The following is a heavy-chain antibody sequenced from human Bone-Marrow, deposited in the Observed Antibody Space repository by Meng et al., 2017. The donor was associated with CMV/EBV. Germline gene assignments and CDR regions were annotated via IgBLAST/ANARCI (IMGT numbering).Heavy chain of an antibody. CDR1: GFTFSSYA. CDR3: AKVVPGYCSTTSCSPDH. J-gene: IGHJ4*02. CDR2: VRYDGNNK. D-gene: IGHD2-2*01. Sequence: GGSLRLSCAASGFTFSSYAMHWVRQAPGKGLEWVAYVRYDGNNKNYADSVKGRFTISRDNSKNTLYLQMNSLRAEDTAVYYCAKVVPGYCSTTSCSPDHWGQGTLVTVSS. V-gene: IGHV3-30*02.